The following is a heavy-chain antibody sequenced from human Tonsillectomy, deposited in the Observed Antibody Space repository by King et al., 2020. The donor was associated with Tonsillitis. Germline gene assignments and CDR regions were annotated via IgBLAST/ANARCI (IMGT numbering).Heavy chain of an antibody. J-gene: IGHJ6*03. CDR2: INAGNGNT. CDR3: ARGAVYSRYYYYYYMDV. CDR1: GYTFTSYA. V-gene: IGHV1-3*01. Sequence: QLVQSGAEVKKPGASVKVSCKASGYTFTSYAMHWVRQAPGQRLEWMGWINAGNGNTKYSQKFQGRVTITRDTSASTAYMELSSLRSEDTAVYYCARGAVYSRYYYYYYMDVWGKGTTVTVSS. D-gene: IGHD2-8*01.